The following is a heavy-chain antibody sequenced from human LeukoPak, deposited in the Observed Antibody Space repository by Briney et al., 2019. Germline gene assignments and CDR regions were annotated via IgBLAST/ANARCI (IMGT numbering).Heavy chain of an antibody. CDR1: GFTFSSYA. V-gene: IGHV3-23*01. CDR2: ISGSGGRT. D-gene: IGHD3-9*01. CDR3: AKVQKNFDWLFLTDY. J-gene: IGHJ4*02. Sequence: GGSLRLSCAASGFTFSSYAMSWVRQAPGKGLEWVSAISGSGGRTYYADSVKGRFTISRDNSKNTLYLQMNSLRAEDTAVYYCAKVQKNFDWLFLTDYWGQGSLVTVSS.